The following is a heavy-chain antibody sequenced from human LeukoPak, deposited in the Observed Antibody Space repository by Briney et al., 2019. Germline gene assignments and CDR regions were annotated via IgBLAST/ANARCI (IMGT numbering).Heavy chain of an antibody. CDR2: IKQDGIEK. CDR1: GFALSNHW. V-gene: IGHV3-7*03. J-gene: IGHJ4*02. CDR3: ARAGDPRPSGRPYCGGDCYLDY. Sequence: SGGSLRLSCAASGFALSNHWMIWVRQAPGKGLECVANIKQDGIEKYYLDSVKGRFTISRDNSKNTLYLQMNSLRAEDTAVYYCARAGDPRPSGRPYCGGDCYLDYWGQGTLVTVSS. D-gene: IGHD2-21*02.